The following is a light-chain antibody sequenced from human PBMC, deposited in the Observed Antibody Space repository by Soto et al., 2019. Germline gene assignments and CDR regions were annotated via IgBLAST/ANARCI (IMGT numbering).Light chain of an antibody. V-gene: IGLV1-44*01. J-gene: IGLJ2*01. Sequence: QSVLTQPPSASGTPGQRISISCSGSGSNIGSNTVTWYQQLPRTAPKLLIYTNSQRPSGVPDRFSGSKSGTSASLAISGLQSGDEADYYCCSYAGNNTLVFGGGTKVTVL. CDR2: TNS. CDR1: GSNIGSNT. CDR3: CSYAGNNTLV.